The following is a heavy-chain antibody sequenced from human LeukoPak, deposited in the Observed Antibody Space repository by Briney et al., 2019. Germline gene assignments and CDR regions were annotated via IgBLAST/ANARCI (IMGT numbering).Heavy chain of an antibody. V-gene: IGHV3-33*01. D-gene: IGHD5-18*01. Sequence: GGSLRLSCAASGFRFSSYGMHWVRQAPGKGLEWVAVIWCDGTNKYYADSVKGRFTISRDNSKNTLYLQMNSLRAEDTAVYYCARDQRGFSYSKYYFDYWGQGTLVTVSS. CDR1: GFRFSSYG. J-gene: IGHJ4*02. CDR3: ARDQRGFSYSKYYFDY. CDR2: IWCDGTNK.